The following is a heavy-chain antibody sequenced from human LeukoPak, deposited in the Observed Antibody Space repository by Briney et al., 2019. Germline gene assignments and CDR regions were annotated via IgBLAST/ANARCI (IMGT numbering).Heavy chain of an antibody. Sequence: PSQTLSLTCTVSGGSISSGDYYWNWIRQTPGKGLEWIGYIYHGGSTYYNPSLKSRVTISVDTSKNQFSLRLNSVTAADTAVYYCATSGLALLTWFDPWGQGTLVTVSS. J-gene: IGHJ5*02. D-gene: IGHD1-7*01. CDR3: ATSGLALLTWFDP. CDR2: IYHGGST. CDR1: GGSISSGDYY. V-gene: IGHV4-30-2*01.